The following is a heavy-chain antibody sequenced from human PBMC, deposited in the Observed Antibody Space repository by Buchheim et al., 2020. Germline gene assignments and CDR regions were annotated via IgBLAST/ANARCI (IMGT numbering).Heavy chain of an antibody. D-gene: IGHD3-22*01. V-gene: IGHV4-61*01. CDR1: GGSVSSGTYY. CDR2: IYYSGST. CDR3: ARANYYDSSGNYYYYGMDV. J-gene: IGHJ6*02. Sequence: QVQLQESGPGLVKPSETLSLTCTVSGGSVSSGTYYWSWIRQPPGKGLEWIGYIYYSGSTNSDPSLKSRVTISVDTSKNQFSLKLSSVTAADTAVYYCARANYYDSSGNYYYYGMDVWGQGTT.